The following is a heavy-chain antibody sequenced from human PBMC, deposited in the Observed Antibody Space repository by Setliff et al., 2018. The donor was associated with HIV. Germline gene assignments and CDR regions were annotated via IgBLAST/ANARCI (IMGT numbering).Heavy chain of an antibody. CDR3: ARSKKRGAYYYYYYYMDV. J-gene: IGHJ6*03. CDR1: GGSISSGGYY. D-gene: IGHD3-16*01. V-gene: IGHV4-31*03. CDR2: IYYSAST. Sequence: SETLSLTCTVSGGSISSGGYYWSWIRQHPGKGLEGIGYIYYSASTYYNPSLKSRFTISVDTSKNQFSLKLSSVTAADTAVYYCARSKKRGAYYYYYYYMDVWGKGTTVTVSS.